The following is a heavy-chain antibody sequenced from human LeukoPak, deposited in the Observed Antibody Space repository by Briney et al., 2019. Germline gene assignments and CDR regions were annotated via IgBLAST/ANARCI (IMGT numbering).Heavy chain of an antibody. D-gene: IGHD3-22*01. V-gene: IGHV4-59*08. J-gene: IGHJ3*02. CDR3: ARSERIIMILGAAFDI. CDR2: IYYSGST. Sequence: PSETLSLTCTVSGDSISSYYWSWIRQPPGKGLEWIGYIYYSGSTNYSPSLKSRVTISVDTSKNQFSLKLISVTAADTAVYSCARSERIIMILGAAFDIWSQGTVVTVS. CDR1: GDSISSYY.